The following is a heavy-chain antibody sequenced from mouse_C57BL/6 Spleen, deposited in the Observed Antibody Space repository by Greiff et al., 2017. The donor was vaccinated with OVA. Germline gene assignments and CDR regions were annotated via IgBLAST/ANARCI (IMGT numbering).Heavy chain of an antibody. CDR2: IDPANGNT. CDR3: ARGLYGSSSHFDY. Sequence: VQLQQSVAELVRPGASVKLSCTASGFNIKNTYMHWVKQRPEQGLEWIGRIDPANGNTKYAPKFQGKATITADTSSNTAYLQLSSLTSEDAAIYYCARGLYGSSSHFDYWGQGTTLTVSS. V-gene: IGHV14-3*01. J-gene: IGHJ2*01. D-gene: IGHD1-1*01. CDR1: GFNIKNTY.